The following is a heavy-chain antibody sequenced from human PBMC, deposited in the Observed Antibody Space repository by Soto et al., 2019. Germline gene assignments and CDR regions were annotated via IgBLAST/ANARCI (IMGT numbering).Heavy chain of an antibody. J-gene: IGHJ6*04. CDR2: ISEGSIVT. CDR3: VKDSRDWWFGEA. D-gene: IGHD3-10*01. V-gene: IGHV3-23*01. CDR1: GFTFDNYA. Sequence: GGSLRLSCTASGFTFDNYALSWVRQAPGKGLEWVSVISEGSIVTNHADSVRGRFRISRDDSKNTVYLQMNSLRVEDTAKYYCVKDSRDWWFGEAWGKGTTVTVSS.